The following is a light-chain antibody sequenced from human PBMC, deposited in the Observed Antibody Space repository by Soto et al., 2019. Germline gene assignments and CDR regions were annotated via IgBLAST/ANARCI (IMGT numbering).Light chain of an antibody. CDR1: SSDVGGCNY. CDR2: EVS. Sequence: QSVLTQPASVSGSPGQSITISCTGTSSDVGGCNYVSWYQQHPGKAPKLIIYEVSNRPSGVSNRFSGSKSGTTASLTISGPQAEDEADDYCSSYSTGYTSKGVFGTGTKLTVL. J-gene: IGLJ1*01. V-gene: IGLV2-14*01. CDR3: SSYSTGYTSKGV.